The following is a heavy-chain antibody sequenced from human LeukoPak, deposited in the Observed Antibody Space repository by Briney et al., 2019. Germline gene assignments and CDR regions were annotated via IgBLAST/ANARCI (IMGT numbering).Heavy chain of an antibody. J-gene: IGHJ4*02. D-gene: IGHD4-11*01. CDR2: IYWDDDK. V-gene: IGHV2-5*02. CDR1: GFSLSTSGVG. Sequence: SGPTLVNPTQTLTLTYTFSGFSLSTSGVGVGWVRQPPGKALEWLALIYWDDDKHYNSSLKSRLTITKDTSKNQVVLTMTNVDPVDTATYYCVHRRIYSPFDYWGQGALVAVSS. CDR3: VHRRIYSPFDY.